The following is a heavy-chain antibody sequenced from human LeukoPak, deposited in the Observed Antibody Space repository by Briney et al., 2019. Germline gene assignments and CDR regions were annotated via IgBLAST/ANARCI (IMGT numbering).Heavy chain of an antibody. J-gene: IGHJ4*02. D-gene: IGHD2/OR15-2a*01. V-gene: IGHV1-18*01. CDR2: INANSGDT. CDR1: GYPFTNHG. Sequence: ASVKVSCKSSGYPFTNHGVSWVRQAPGQGLEWMGWINANSGDTNYAQRFRGRLTMTTDTSTTTAYMELRSLSSDDTAVYYCARDWPIVIADYWGQGTLVTVSS. CDR3: ARDWPIVIADY.